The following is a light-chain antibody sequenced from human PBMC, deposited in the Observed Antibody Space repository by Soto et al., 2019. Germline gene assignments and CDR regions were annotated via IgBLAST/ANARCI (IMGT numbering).Light chain of an antibody. CDR1: QSVRSN. J-gene: IGKJ2*01. V-gene: IGKV3-15*01. Sequence: MVMTQYLATLSVSPGERATLCCRASQSVRSNLAWYQQKPGQAPRLLIYGASTRATGIPARFSGSWSGTEFTLTISSLQFEDFAVYYCQQYNNGPPYTFGQGTKVDSK. CDR3: QQYNNGPPYT. CDR2: GAS.